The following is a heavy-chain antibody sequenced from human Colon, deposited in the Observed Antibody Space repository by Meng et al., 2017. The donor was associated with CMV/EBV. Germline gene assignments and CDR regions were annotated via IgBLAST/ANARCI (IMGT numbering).Heavy chain of an antibody. CDR2: IKGDGTEE. J-gene: IGHJ5*01. CDR3: RTGHYDRA. CDR1: GFNFSASN. D-gene: IGHD3-16*01. Sequence: GGSLRLSCEASGFNFSASNMNWVRQAPGKGLEWVANIKGDGTEEYYVDSVKGRFTISRDNAKNSLYLQMNSLRVEDTALYYCRTGHYDRAWGHGTLVTVSS. V-gene: IGHV3-7*01.